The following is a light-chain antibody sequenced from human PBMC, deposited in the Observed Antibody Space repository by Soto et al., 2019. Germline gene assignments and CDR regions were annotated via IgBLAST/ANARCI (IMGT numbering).Light chain of an antibody. CDR2: DVS. J-gene: IGLJ2*01. V-gene: IGLV2-14*01. CDR1: SSDVGRYNS. CDR3: RSYRDSTTLVV. Sequence: QSVLTQPASVSGSPGQSITISCTGTSSDVGRYNSVSWYQQHPGKAPKLVIYDVSNRPSGVSNRLSGSKSGNTASLTISGLQAEDEADYYCRSYRDSTTLVVFGGGTKLTVL.